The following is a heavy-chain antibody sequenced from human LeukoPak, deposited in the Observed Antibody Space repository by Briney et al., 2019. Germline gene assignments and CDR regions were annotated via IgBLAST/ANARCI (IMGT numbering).Heavy chain of an antibody. CDR2: IWYDGSNK. CDR3: ARDLNYDSVFDI. Sequence: ARSLRLSCAASGFTFSSYGMHWVRQAPGKGLEWVAVIWYDGSNKYYGASVKGRFTISRDNSKNTLYLQMNSLGAEDTAVYYCARDLNYDSVFDIWGQGTMVTVSS. CDR1: GFTFSSYG. D-gene: IGHD3-22*01. J-gene: IGHJ3*02. V-gene: IGHV3-33*08.